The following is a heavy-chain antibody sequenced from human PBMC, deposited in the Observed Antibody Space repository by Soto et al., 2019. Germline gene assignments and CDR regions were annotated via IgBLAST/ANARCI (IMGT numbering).Heavy chain of an antibody. CDR3: SREYSSSTLAYYYYYGMDV. V-gene: IGHV3-30*03. Sequence: GGSLRLSCAASGFTFSSYGMHWVRQAPGKGLEWVAVISYHGSNKYYADSVKGRFTISRDNSKNTLYLQMNSLRAEDTAVYYCSREYSSSTLAYYYYYGMDVWGQGTTVTVSS. D-gene: IGHD6-6*01. CDR1: GFTFSSYG. CDR2: ISYHGSNK. J-gene: IGHJ6*02.